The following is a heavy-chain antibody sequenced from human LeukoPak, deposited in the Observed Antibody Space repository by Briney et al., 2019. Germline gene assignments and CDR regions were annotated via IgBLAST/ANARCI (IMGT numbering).Heavy chain of an antibody. CDR1: GGSISSSSYY. J-gene: IGHJ4*02. V-gene: IGHV4-39*07. CDR3: ARDASTAMVTKGFDY. D-gene: IGHD5-18*01. CDR2: IYYSGST. Sequence: SETLSLTCTVSGGSISSSSYYWGWIRQPPGKGLEWIGSIYYSGSTYYNPSLKSRVTISVDTSKNQFSLKLSSVTAADTAVYYCARDASTAMVTKGFDYWGQGTLVTVSS.